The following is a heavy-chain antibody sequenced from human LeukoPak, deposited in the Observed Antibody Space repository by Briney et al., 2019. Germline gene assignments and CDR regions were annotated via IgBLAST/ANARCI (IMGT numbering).Heavy chain of an antibody. CDR3: AKRISSVYYYGMDV. V-gene: IGHV3-30*18. CDR2: ISYDGSDK. J-gene: IGHJ6*04. CDR1: GLTFSSYG. D-gene: IGHD6-6*01. Sequence: GRSLRLSCAASGLTFSSYGMHWVRQAPGKGLEWAAVISYDGSDKYYADSVKGRFTISRDNSKNTLYLQMNSLRAEDTAVYYCAKRISSVYYYGMDVWGKGTTVTVSS.